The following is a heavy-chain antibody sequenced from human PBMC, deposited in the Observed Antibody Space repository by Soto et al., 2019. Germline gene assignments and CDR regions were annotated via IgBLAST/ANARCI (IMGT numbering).Heavy chain of an antibody. J-gene: IGHJ4*02. CDR1: GFTFSDYY. V-gene: IGHV3-11*01. D-gene: IGHD6-19*01. CDR2: VSSSGSTI. CDR3: ARDLGQWLVRGAFDY. Sequence: PGGSLRLSCAASGFTFSDYYMSWIRQAPGKGLEWVSYVSSSGSTIYYADSVKGRFTISRDNAKNSLYLQMNSLRAEDTAVYYCARDLGQWLVRGAFDYWGQGTLVTVSS.